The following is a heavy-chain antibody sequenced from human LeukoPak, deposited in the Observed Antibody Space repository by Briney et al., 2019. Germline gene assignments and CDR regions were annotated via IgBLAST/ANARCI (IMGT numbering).Heavy chain of an antibody. Sequence: GGSLRLSCAASGFTFSNAWMSWVRQAPGQGLEWVGRIKSKTDGGTTDYAAPVKVRFTISRDDSKNTLYLQMNSLKTEDTAVYYCTTQLLWFGESLGYWGQGTLVTVSS. CDR1: GFTFSNAW. D-gene: IGHD3-10*01. CDR3: TTQLLWFGESLGY. CDR2: IKSKTDGGTT. J-gene: IGHJ4*02. V-gene: IGHV3-15*01.